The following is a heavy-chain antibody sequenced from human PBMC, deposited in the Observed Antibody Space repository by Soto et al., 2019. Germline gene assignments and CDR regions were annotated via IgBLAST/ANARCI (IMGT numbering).Heavy chain of an antibody. D-gene: IGHD6-19*01. J-gene: IGHJ5*02. V-gene: IGHV3-21*01. CDR2: ISSSSSYI. CDR1: GFTFSSYS. Sequence: EVQLVESGGGLVKPGGSLRLSCAASGFTFSSYSMNWVRQAPGKGLEWVSSISSSSSYIYYADSVKGRFTISRDNAKNSLYLQMNSLRAEDTAVYYCARELKYSSGRGAWFDPWGQGTLVTVSS. CDR3: ARELKYSSGRGAWFDP.